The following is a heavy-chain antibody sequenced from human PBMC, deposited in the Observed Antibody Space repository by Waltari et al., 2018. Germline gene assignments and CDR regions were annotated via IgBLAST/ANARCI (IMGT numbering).Heavy chain of an antibody. Sequence: VQLVESGGGLVQPGGSLILSCAASGLTLSNYWMSWVRQAPGKGPEWVANIMTDGREEYYVDSVRGRFTISRDNAKNSLYLQMNSLRPEDTAVYYCVRDQWFAFDIWGQGTMVTVSS. V-gene: IGHV3-7*01. CDR1: GLTLSNYW. CDR3: VRDQWFAFDI. CDR2: IMTDGREE. J-gene: IGHJ3*02. D-gene: IGHD3-22*01.